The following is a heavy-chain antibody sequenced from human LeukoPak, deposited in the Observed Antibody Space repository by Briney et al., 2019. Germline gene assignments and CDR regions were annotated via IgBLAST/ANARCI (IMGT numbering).Heavy chain of an antibody. CDR1: EGNFSSYV. J-gene: IGHJ4*02. CDR2: IIPIFGTA. Sequence: SLKVACKPSEGNFSSYVISWVRQATGQGLEWMGGIIPIFGTANYAQKFQGRVTITADESTSTAYMELSSLRSEDTAVYYCARAGCGGDCYDYWGQGTLVTVSS. D-gene: IGHD2-21*01. CDR3: ARAGCGGDCYDY. V-gene: IGHV1-69*13.